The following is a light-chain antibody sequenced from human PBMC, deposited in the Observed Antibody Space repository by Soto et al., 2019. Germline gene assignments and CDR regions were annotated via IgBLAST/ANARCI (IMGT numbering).Light chain of an antibody. J-gene: IGLJ1*01. Sequence: QSVLTQPASVSGSPGQSITISCTGTSSDVGSYDVVSWYPQHPGKAPKLLIYEVSERPSVSSDRFSGSKSGNTASLTISGLQDEYEADYYCFSYARSVTYVFGTGTKLTVL. CDR3: FSYARSVTYV. CDR2: EVS. V-gene: IGLV2-23*02. CDR1: SSDVGSYDV.